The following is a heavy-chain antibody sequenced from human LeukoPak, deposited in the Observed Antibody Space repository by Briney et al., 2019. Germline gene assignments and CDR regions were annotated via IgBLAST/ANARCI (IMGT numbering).Heavy chain of an antibody. CDR2: IYYSGST. CDR3: ARCRDFCSGRGFDP. J-gene: IGHJ5*02. D-gene: IGHD3-3*01. CDR1: GGSISSSSYY. V-gene: IGHV4-39*07. Sequence: SETLSLTCTVSGGSISSSSYYWGWIRQPPGKGLEWLGSIYYSGSTYYNPSLKSRVTISVDTSKNQFSLKLSSVTAADTAVYYCARCRDFCSGRGFDPWGQGTLVTVSS.